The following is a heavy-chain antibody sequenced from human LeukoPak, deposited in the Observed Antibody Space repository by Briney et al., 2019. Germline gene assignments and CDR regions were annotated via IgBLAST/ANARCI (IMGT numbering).Heavy chain of an antibody. J-gene: IGHJ4*02. CDR1: GFTFSSYW. D-gene: IGHD4-17*01. CDR3: ARVGDYGDYNFDY. V-gene: IGHV3-7*01. CDR2: IKQDGSEK. Sequence: GGSLRLSCAASGFTFSSYWMSWVRQAPGKGLEWVANIKQDGSEKYYVDSVKGRFTISRDNAKNSLYLQMNSLRAEDTAVYYCARVGDYGDYNFDYWGRGTLVTVSS.